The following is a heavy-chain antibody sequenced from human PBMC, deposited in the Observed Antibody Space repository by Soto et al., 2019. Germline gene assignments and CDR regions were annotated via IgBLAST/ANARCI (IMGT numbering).Heavy chain of an antibody. CDR3: ARTDKYNSQSSGWANRFDY. D-gene: IGHD6-19*01. CDR1: GFIFSNYA. CDR2: FTSGGST. V-gene: IGHV3-23*01. J-gene: IGHJ4*02. Sequence: EVQLLESGGDLVQPGGSLRLSCAASGFIFSNYAITWVRQAPGKGPEWVSTFTSGGSTYYRDTVKGRFTISRDNSKNPRQLQMNSLRAEDTDVYYCARTDKYNSQSSGWANRFDYWGQGTLVTVSS.